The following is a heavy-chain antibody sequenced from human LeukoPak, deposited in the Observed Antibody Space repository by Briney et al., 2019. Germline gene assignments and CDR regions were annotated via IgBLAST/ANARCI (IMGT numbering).Heavy chain of an antibody. J-gene: IGHJ4*02. CDR3: ARGWLAETTVVTPYNY. CDR1: GGTFSSYD. V-gene: IGHV1-69*13. D-gene: IGHD4-23*01. CDR2: ITPIFGTA. Sequence: SVRVSCTASGGTFSSYDISWVRQAPGQGLEWMGGITPIFGTAKYAQKFQGRVTITAVESMSTAYMELSSLRSEDTAVYYCARGWLAETTVVTPYNYWGQGTLVTVSS.